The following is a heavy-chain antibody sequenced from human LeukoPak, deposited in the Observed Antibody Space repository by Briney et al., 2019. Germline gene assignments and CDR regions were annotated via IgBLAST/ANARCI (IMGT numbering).Heavy chain of an antibody. V-gene: IGHV3-23*01. CDR1: GFTLSTHW. CDR3: AKDGSSGYYYEYYFDY. J-gene: IGHJ4*02. CDR2: ISGSGGST. Sequence: GGSLRLSCAASGFTLSTHWMNWVRQAPGKGLEWVSAISGSGGSTYYADSVKGRFTISRDNSKNTLYLQMNSLRAEDTAVYYCAKDGSSGYYYEYYFDYWGRGTLVTVSS. D-gene: IGHD3-22*01.